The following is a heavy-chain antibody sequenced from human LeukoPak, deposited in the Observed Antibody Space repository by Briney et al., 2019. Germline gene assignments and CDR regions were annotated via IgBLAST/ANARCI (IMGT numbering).Heavy chain of an antibody. CDR3: ARDRIVATIRKRGWFDP. V-gene: IGHV1-2*02. Sequence: ASVKVSCKASGYTFTGYYMHWVRQAPGQGLEWMGWINPNSGGTNYAQKFQGRVTMTRDTSISTAYMELSRLRSDDTAVYYCARDRIVATIRKRGWFDPWGQGTLVTVSS. J-gene: IGHJ5*02. CDR1: GYTFTGYY. D-gene: IGHD5-12*01. CDR2: INPNSGGT.